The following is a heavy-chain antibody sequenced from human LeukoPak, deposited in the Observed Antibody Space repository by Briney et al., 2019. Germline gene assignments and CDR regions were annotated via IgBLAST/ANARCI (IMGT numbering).Heavy chain of an antibody. CDR2: ITRSSSYI. V-gene: IGHV3-21*01. J-gene: IGHJ1*01. D-gene: IGHD3-22*01. CDR3: ARSDPQYYYDSSGYSYPLEFFQH. Sequence: PGGSLTHSCASSGFTFSSYSMNWVRQAPGKGLEWVSSITRSSSYIYYADSVKGRFTISRDNAKNSLYLQMNSLRGEDTAVYYCARSDPQYYYDSSGYSYPLEFFQHWGQGTLVTVSS. CDR1: GFTFSSYS.